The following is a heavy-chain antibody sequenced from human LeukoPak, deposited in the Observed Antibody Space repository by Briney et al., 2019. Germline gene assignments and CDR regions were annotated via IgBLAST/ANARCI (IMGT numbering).Heavy chain of an antibody. CDR3: ARGGSSSTLDY. V-gene: IGHV1-8*03. J-gene: IGHJ4*02. CDR1: GYTFTSYD. CDR2: MNPNSGNT. D-gene: IGHD6-6*01. Sequence: ASVKVSCKASGYTFTSYDINWVRPATGQGLGWMGWMNPNSGNTGYAQKFQGRVTITRNTSISTAYMELSSLRSEDTAVYYCARGGSSSTLDYWGQGTLVTVSS.